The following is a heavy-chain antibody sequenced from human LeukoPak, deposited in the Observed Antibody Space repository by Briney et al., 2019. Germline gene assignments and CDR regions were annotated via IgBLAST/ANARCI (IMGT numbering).Heavy chain of an antibody. CDR2: ISYIGST. J-gene: IGHJ3*02. CDR1: GGSMNSNY. CDR3: AGDQLALNALNI. D-gene: IGHD1-1*01. V-gene: IGHV4-59*01. Sequence: SETLSLTCTVSGGSMNSNYWSWSRQPPGKGLEWLGYISYIGSTNYSPSLKSRVTISVDTSKNQFSLRLSSVTAADTAVYFCAGDQLALNALNIWGQGTMVSVSS.